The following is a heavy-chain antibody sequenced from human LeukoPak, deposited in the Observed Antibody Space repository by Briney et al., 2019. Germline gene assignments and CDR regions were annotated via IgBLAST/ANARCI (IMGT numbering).Heavy chain of an antibody. CDR1: GDSISSGDHY. CDR3: ARAAADYNSWYYSDN. J-gene: IGHJ4*02. D-gene: IGHD5-12*01. CDR2: SHYSGST. Sequence: SQTLSLTCTVSGDSISSGDHYWSWIRQPPGKGLEWIGYSHYSGSTYYNPSLEGRVIISVDMSKNQFSLSLNSLTAGDSAVYYCARAAADYNSWYYSDNWGQGTLVTVSS. V-gene: IGHV4-30-4*01.